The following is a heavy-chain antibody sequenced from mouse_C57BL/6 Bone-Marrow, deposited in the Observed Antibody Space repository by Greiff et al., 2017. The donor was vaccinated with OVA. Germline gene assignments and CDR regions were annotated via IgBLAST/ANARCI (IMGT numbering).Heavy chain of an antibody. J-gene: IGHJ1*03. V-gene: IGHV5-4*01. CDR3: AREGNYGSSWYFDV. D-gene: IGHD1-1*01. CDR2: ISDGGSYT. CDR1: GFTFSSYA. Sequence: EVMLVESGGGLVKPGGSLKLSCAASGFTFSSYAMSWVRQTPEKRLEWVATISDGGSYTYYPDNVKGRFTISRDTAKNNLYLQMSHLKSEDTAMYYCAREGNYGSSWYFDVWGTGTTVTVSS.